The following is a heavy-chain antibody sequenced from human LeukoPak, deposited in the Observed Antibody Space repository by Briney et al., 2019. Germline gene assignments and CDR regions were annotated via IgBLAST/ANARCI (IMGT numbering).Heavy chain of an antibody. V-gene: IGHV3-15*01. Sequence: GGSLRLSWAASGFTFSNAWMRWVRQAPGKGLEWVGRIKSKTAGGTTDYAAPVKGRFTISRDDSQNTLYLQMNSLQTEDTAVYYCATDASPYCTNGKCYSGGNFDYWGQGTLVTVSS. CDR3: ATDASPYCTNGKCYSGGNFDY. D-gene: IGHD2-8*01. J-gene: IGHJ4*02. CDR1: GFTFSNAW. CDR2: IKSKTAGGTT.